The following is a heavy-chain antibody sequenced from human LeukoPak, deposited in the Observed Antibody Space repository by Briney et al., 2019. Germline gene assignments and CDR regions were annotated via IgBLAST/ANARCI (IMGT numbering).Heavy chain of an antibody. Sequence: SETLSLTCTVSGGSISSSSYYWGWIRQPPGTGLEWIGSIYYSGSTFYNPSLKSRVTISVDTSKNQFSLKMRSVTAADTAVYYCARPTSKLGSFDYWGQGTLVTVSS. CDR3: ARPTSKLGSFDY. J-gene: IGHJ4*02. D-gene: IGHD2/OR15-2a*01. V-gene: IGHV4-39*01. CDR1: GGSISSSSYY. CDR2: IYYSGST.